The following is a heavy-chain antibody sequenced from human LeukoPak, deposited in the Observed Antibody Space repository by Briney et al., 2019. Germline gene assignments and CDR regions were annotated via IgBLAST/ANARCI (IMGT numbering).Heavy chain of an antibody. V-gene: IGHV1-46*01. CDR3: AREVNGDYALDY. Sequence: ASVKVSCKASGYTFTSNHIHWVRQAPGQGLEWMGVINPSGDSTSYAQNFQGRVTMTRDTSISTAYMELSRLSSDDTAVYYCAREVNGDYALDYWGQGTLVTVSS. J-gene: IGHJ4*02. CDR1: GYTFTSNH. D-gene: IGHD4-17*01. CDR2: INPSGDST.